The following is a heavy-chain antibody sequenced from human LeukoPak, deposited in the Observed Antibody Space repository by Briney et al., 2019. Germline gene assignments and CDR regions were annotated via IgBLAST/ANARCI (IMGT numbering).Heavy chain of an antibody. J-gene: IGHJ4*02. Sequence: ASVKVSCKASGYTFTGYYMHWVRQAPGQGLEWMGWINPNSGGTNYAQKFQGRVTMTRDTSTSTVYMELSSLRSDDTAVYYCARDSNSSSSDPDYWGQGTLVTVSS. CDR2: INPNSGGT. CDR1: GYTFTGYY. V-gene: IGHV1-2*02. D-gene: IGHD6-6*01. CDR3: ARDSNSSSSDPDY.